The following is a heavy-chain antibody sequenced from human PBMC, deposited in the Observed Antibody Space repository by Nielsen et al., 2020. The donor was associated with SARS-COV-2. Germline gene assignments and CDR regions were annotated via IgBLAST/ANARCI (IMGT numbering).Heavy chain of an antibody. D-gene: IGHD1-26*01. CDR1: GFIFSSYA. J-gene: IGHJ4*02. Sequence: GGSLSLSCAVSGFIFSSYAMNWVRQAPGKGLEWVSAISSSGGNTYYADSVKGRFTLSRDNFKNALYLQMNSLRAEDTAVYYCAKAGSHSYFDHWGQGTLVTVSS. V-gene: IGHV3-23*01. CDR2: ISSSGGNT. CDR3: AKAGSHSYFDH.